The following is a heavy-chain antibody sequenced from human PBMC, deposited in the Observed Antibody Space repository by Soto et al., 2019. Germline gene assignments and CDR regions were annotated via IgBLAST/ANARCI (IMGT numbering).Heavy chain of an antibody. Sequence: DVELAESGGDLVQPGGSLRLSCSASGFTFSNYAMRWVRQAPGKGLEYVAVISDTGGNTFYADLVEGRFTISRDNSKKTLYLQLRRLRREDTAAYYPVKDPAVVSSWGIKSNDEDLFADYYGMEV. V-gene: IGHV3-64D*09. CDR1: GFTFSNYA. CDR3: VKDPAVVSSWGIKSNDEDLFADYYGMEV. CDR2: ISDTGGNT. J-gene: IGHJ6*01. D-gene: IGHD6-19*01.